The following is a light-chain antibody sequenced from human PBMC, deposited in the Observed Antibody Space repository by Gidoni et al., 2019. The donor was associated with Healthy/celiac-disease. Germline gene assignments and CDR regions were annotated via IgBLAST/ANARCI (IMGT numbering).Light chain of an antibody. CDR1: QSLLHSNGYNY. J-gene: IGKJ1*01. CDR2: LGS. V-gene: IGKV2-28*01. Sequence: DSVMTQSPLSLPVTPGEPASISCRSSQSLLHSNGYNYLDWYLQKPGQSPQLLIYLGSNRASGVPDRFSGSGSGTDFTLKISKVEAEDVGVYYCMQPLETPRTFGQGTKVEIK. CDR3: MQPLETPRT.